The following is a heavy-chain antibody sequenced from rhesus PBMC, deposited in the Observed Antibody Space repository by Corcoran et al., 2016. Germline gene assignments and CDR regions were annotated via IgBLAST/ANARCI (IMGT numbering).Heavy chain of an antibody. Sequence: QLQLQESGPGLVKPSETLSVTCAVSGGSISSSYWSWIRQAPGKGLEWIGYIYGSGSSTNYNPSLKSRVTLSVDTSKNQRSLKLSCVPAADTAVYYCARGGEGYSNYPWDYWGQGVLVTVSS. V-gene: IGHV4-169*01. CDR2: IYGSGSST. D-gene: IGHD4-23*01. CDR1: GGSISSSY. CDR3: ARGGEGYSNYPWDY. J-gene: IGHJ4*01.